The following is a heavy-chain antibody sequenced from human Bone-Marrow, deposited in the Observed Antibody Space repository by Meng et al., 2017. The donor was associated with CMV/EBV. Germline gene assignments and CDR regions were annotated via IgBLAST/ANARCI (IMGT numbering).Heavy chain of an antibody. V-gene: IGHV4-4*02. J-gene: IGHJ5*02. Sequence: CAGYGGYISSCKWWSWLRQPPGKGLEWIGEIYHSGSTNYNPSLKSRVTISVDKSKNQFSLKLSSVTAADTAVYYCARDRKGARNWFDPWGQGTLVTVSS. CDR1: GGYISSCKW. CDR3: ARDRKGARNWFDP. CDR2: IYHSGST. D-gene: IGHD5-12*01.